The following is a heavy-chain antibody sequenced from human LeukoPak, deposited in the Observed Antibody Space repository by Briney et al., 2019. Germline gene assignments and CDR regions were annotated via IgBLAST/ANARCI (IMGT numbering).Heavy chain of an antibody. CDR3: ARYYYDSSGSFDY. CDR2: ISSSGSTI. J-gene: IGHJ4*02. D-gene: IGHD3-22*01. Sequence: GSLRLSCAASGFTVSSNYMSWIRQSPGKGLEWVSYISSSGSTIYYADSVKGRFTISRDNAKNSLYLQMNSLRAEDTAVYYCARYYYDSSGSFDYWGQGTLVTVSS. CDR1: GFTVSSNY. V-gene: IGHV3-11*01.